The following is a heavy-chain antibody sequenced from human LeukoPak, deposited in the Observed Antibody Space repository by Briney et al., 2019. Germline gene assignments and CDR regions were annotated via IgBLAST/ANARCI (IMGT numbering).Heavy chain of an antibody. CDR2: IIPIFGTA. D-gene: IGHD6-13*01. Sequence: SVKVSCKASGGTFSSYAISWVRQAPGQGLEWMGGIIPIFGTANYAQKFQGRVTITADESTSTAYMELSSLRSEDTAVYYCARDDMDSSSWYNWFDPWGQGTLVTVSS. CDR3: ARDDMDSSSWYNWFDP. CDR1: GGTFSSYA. V-gene: IGHV1-69*13. J-gene: IGHJ5*02.